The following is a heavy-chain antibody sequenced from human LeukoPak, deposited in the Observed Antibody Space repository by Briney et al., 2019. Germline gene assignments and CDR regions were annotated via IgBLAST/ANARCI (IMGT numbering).Heavy chain of an antibody. V-gene: IGHV3-23*01. CDR3: ARAGKWLPDDLDY. CDR2: ISNNGGYT. Sequence: PGGSLRLSCAASGFTFSSSAMSWARQAPGKGLEWVSAISNNGGYTYYADSVQGRFTISRDNSKSTLCLQMNSLRAEDTAVYYCARAGKWLPDDLDYWGQGTLVTVSS. D-gene: IGHD3-10*01. CDR1: GFTFSSSA. J-gene: IGHJ4*02.